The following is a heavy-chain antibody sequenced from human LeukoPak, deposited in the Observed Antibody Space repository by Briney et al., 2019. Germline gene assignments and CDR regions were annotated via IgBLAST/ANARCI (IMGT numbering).Heavy chain of an antibody. J-gene: IGHJ6*03. V-gene: IGHV1-8*01. CDR2: MNPNSGNT. D-gene: IGHD5-24*01. CDR3: ARATMKYYYYYMDV. Sequence: ASVKVSCKASGYTFTSYDINWVRQATGQGLEWMGWMNPNSGNTGYAQKFQGRVTMTRYTSISTAYMELSSLRSEDTAVYYCARATMKYYYYYMDVWGKGTTVTVSS. CDR1: GYTFTSYD.